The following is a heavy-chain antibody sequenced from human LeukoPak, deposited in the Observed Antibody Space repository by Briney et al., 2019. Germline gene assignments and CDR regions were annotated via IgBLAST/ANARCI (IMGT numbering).Heavy chain of an antibody. J-gene: IGHJ4*02. CDR3: AREYCSGGTCYSPGY. CDR2: IKQDGSEQ. D-gene: IGHD2-15*01. Sequence: PGGSLRLSCAASGFTFSSSWMSWVRQAPGKGLEWVANIKQDGSEQYYVDSVKGRFTISRDNAKNSLYLHMNSLRAEDSAFYYCAREYCSGGTCYSPGYWGQGTLVTVSS. CDR1: GFTFSSSW. V-gene: IGHV3-7*03.